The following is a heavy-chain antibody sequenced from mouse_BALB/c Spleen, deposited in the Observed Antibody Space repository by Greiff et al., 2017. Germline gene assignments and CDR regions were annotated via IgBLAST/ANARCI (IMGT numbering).Heavy chain of an antibody. V-gene: IGHV2-9*02. J-gene: IGHJ4*01. Sequence: VQLQESGPGLVAPSQSLSITCTVSGFSLTSYGVHWVRQPPGKGLEWLGVIWAGGSTNYNSALMSRLSISKDNSKSQVFLKMNSLQTDDTAMYYCAREREYGSLYYYAMDYWGQGTSVTVSS. CDR2: IWAGGST. CDR1: GFSLTSYG. D-gene: IGHD2-10*02. CDR3: AREREYGSLYYYAMDY.